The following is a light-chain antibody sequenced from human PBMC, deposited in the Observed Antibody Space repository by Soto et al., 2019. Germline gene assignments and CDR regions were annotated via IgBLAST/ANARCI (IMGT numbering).Light chain of an antibody. V-gene: IGKV1-5*03. J-gene: IGKJ1*01. Sequence: HMTHXPSTXSAYXXXXVXXTCRASQSISSWLAWYQQKPGKAPKLLIYKASSLESGVPSRFSGSGSGTEFTLTISSLQPEDFATYYCQQYNSYPWTFGQGTKVDIK. CDR1: QSISSW. CDR3: QQYNSYPWT. CDR2: KAS.